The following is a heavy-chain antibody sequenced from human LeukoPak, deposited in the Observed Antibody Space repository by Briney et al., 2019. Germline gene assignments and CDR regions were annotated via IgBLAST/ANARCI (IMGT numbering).Heavy chain of an antibody. CDR2: IYSGGST. CDR3: ASSPAHIWSGYYHDY. V-gene: IGHV3-66*01. D-gene: IGHD3-3*01. Sequence: PGGSLRLSCAASGFTVSSNYMSWVRHAPGKGLEWVSVIYSGGSTYYADSVKGRFTISRDNSKNTLYLQMNSLRAEDTAVYYCASSPAHIWSGYYHDYWGQGTLVTVSS. CDR1: GFTVSSNY. J-gene: IGHJ4*02.